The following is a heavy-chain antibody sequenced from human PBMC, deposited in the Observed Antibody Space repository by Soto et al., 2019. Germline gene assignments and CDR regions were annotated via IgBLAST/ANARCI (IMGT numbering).Heavy chain of an antibody. J-gene: IGHJ5*02. CDR1: GGSISSGGYY. CDR2: IYYSGST. CDR3: AREWVLPKPSPSYYDILTGYWNWFDP. D-gene: IGHD3-9*01. V-gene: IGHV4-31*03. Sequence: PSETLSLTCTVSGGSISSGGYYWSWIRQHPGKGLEWIGYIYYSGSTYYNPSLKSRVTISVDTSKNQFSLKLSSVTAADTAVYYCAREWVLPKPSPSYYDILTGYWNWFDPWGQGTLVTVSS.